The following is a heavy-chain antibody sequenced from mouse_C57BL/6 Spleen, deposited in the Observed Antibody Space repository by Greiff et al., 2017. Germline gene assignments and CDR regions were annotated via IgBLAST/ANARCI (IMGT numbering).Heavy chain of an antibody. Sequence: VQLQQSGTVLARPGASVKMSCKTSGYTFTSYWMHWVKQRPGQGLEWIGAIYPGNSDPSYNQKFKGKAKLTAVTSASTAYMELSSLTNEDSAVYYCTGEYYDYEDYYAMDYWGQGTSVTVSS. V-gene: IGHV1-5*01. CDR1: GYTFTSYW. CDR3: TGEYYDYEDYYAMDY. J-gene: IGHJ4*01. D-gene: IGHD2-4*01. CDR2: IYPGNSDP.